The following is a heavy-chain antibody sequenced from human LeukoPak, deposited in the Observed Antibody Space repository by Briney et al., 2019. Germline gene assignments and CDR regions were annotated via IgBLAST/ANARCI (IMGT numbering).Heavy chain of an antibody. Sequence: SETLSFTCTVSGGTISSSYYYWGWIRQRPGKGLERIGSIYYSWSTYFHPCLTITVTISVNTSKNQFSLKLSSVTAADTAVYYCARLIVGATFANYWGQGTLVTVSS. V-gene: IGHV4-39*01. CDR3: ARLIVGATFANY. CDR2: IYYSWST. D-gene: IGHD1-26*01. J-gene: IGHJ4*02. CDR1: GGTISSSYYY.